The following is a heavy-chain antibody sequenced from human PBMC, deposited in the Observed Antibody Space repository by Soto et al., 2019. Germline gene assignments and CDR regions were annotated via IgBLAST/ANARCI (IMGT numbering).Heavy chain of an antibody. CDR3: AADDMNRGRFDF. Sequence: ASVKVSCKASGHSSTHNGISWVLRAPGQGLEWMGWININRGDVNHASKFQGRVTLTTDTSTTTAYMELRSLRLDDTAVYFCAADDMNRGRFDFWGHGTLVTVSS. V-gene: IGHV1-18*01. J-gene: IGHJ4*01. CDR2: ININRGDV. CDR1: GHSSTHNG.